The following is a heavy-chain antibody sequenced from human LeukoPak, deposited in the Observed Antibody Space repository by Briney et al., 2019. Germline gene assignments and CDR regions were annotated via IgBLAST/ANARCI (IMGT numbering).Heavy chain of an antibody. CDR1: GYTFTSYY. Sequence: ASVKVSCKASGYTFTSYYMHWVRQAPGQGLEWMGIINPSGGSTSYAQKFQGRVTMTRDTSTSTAYMELRSLRSDDTAVYYCARETSWGELLVDYWGQGTLVTVSS. CDR3: ARETSWGELLVDY. J-gene: IGHJ4*02. D-gene: IGHD1-26*01. V-gene: IGHV1-46*01. CDR2: INPSGGST.